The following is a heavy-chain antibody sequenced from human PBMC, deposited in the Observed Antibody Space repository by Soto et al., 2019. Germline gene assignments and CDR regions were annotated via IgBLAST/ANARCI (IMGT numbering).Heavy chain of an antibody. D-gene: IGHD3-22*01. CDR1: GFTFSSYG. J-gene: IGHJ6*02. CDR3: AREYYDSSGYKSEGYYYYYYGMDV. V-gene: IGHV3-33*01. Sequence: GGSLRLSCAASGFTFSSYGMHWVRQAPGKGLEWVAVIWYDGSNKYYADSVKGRFTISRDNSKNTLYLQMNSLRAEDTALYYCAREYYDSSGYKSEGYYYYYYGMDVWGQGTTVTVSS. CDR2: IWYDGSNK.